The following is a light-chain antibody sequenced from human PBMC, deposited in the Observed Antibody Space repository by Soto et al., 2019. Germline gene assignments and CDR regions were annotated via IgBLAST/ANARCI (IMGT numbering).Light chain of an antibody. CDR3: QRYGGSPQT. CDR2: GAS. CDR1: QSVSSSY. Sequence: ELVLTQSPGTLSLSPGERATLSCRASQSVSSSYLAWYQQKPGQAPRLLIYGASNRATGIPDRFSGRGSGEDFPLTISRLEPEDFAVYYCQRYGGSPQTFGQVTKL. V-gene: IGKV3-20*01. J-gene: IGKJ1*01.